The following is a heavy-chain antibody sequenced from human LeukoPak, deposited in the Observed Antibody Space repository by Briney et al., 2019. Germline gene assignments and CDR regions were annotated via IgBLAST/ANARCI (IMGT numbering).Heavy chain of an antibody. Sequence: KPSETLSLTCTVSGGSISSYYWSWIRQLAGKGLEWLGRIYTSGSTNYNPSLKSRLTISVDTSKNQFSLKLNSVTAADTAVYYCARLIAVAGTLSFFDYWGQGILVTVSS. D-gene: IGHD6-19*01. CDR1: GGSISSYY. J-gene: IGHJ4*02. CDR2: IYTSGST. V-gene: IGHV4-4*07. CDR3: ARLIAVAGTLSFFDY.